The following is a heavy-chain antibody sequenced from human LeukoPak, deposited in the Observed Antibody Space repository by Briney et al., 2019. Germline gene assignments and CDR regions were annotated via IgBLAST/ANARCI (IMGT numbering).Heavy chain of an antibody. V-gene: IGHV4-59*01. CDR3: ARVGGTNYYYYGMDV. D-gene: IGHD2-2*01. CDR1: GGSISSYY. Sequence: SETLSLNCTVSGGSISSYYWSWIRQPPGKGLEWIGYIYDSGSTNYNPSLKSRVTISVDTSKKQFSLRLSSVTAADTAVYYCARVGGTNYYYYGMDVWGQGTTVTVSS. CDR2: IYDSGST. J-gene: IGHJ6*02.